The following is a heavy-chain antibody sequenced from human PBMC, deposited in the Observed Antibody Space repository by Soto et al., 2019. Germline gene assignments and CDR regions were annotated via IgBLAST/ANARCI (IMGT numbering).Heavy chain of an antibody. CDR1: GYTFPSYG. Sequence: ASVKVSCKASGYTFPSYGISWVRQAPGQGLEWMGWISAYNDNTNYAHKLQGRVTMTTDTSTSTAYMELRSLRSDDTAVYYCARDLSKFAIVVAAGFDYWGQGTLVTVSS. J-gene: IGHJ4*02. D-gene: IGHD6-19*01. CDR2: ISAYNDNT. V-gene: IGHV1-18*01. CDR3: ARDLSKFAIVVAAGFDY.